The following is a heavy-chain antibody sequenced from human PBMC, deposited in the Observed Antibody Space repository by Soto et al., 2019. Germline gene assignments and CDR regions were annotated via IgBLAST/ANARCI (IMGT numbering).Heavy chain of an antibody. Sequence: ETLSLTCTVSGGSISSSSYYWGWIRQPPGKGLEWIGSIYYSGSTYYNPSLKSRVTISVDTSKNQFSLKLSSVTAADTAVYYCARRVDYYYGMDVWGQGTTVTVSS. CDR1: GGSISSSSYY. D-gene: IGHD2-15*01. CDR2: IYYSGST. J-gene: IGHJ6*02. CDR3: ARRVDYYYGMDV. V-gene: IGHV4-39*01.